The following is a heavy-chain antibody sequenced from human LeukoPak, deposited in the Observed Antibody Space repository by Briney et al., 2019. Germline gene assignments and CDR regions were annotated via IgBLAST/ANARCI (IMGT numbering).Heavy chain of an antibody. D-gene: IGHD6-13*01. V-gene: IGHV1-18*01. CDR2: IASYNGNT. CDR3: ARAGAAAGTPSDY. Sequence: GASVKVSCKASGYTFSSYGISWVRQAPGQGLEWMGWIASYNGNTKYAQQLQGRVTMTTDTSTGTAYMELRSLRSDDTAVYYCARAGAAAGTPSDYWGQGTLVTVSS. CDR1: GYTFSSYG. J-gene: IGHJ4*02.